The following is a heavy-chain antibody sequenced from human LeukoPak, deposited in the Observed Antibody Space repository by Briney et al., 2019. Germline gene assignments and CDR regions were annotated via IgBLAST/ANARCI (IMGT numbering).Heavy chain of an antibody. J-gene: IGHJ5*01. Sequence: ASVKVSCKASGYTFTDYYIHWLRQAPGQGLEWVGWVDPNSGGTRYAQKFQGRVTITRDTSIITAYMELSRLRSDDTAIYYCVRDQDSRSNGVCFDGFDSWGQGTLVTVSS. CDR1: GYTFTDYY. D-gene: IGHD2-8*01. CDR2: VDPNSGGT. CDR3: VRDQDSRSNGVCFDGFDS. V-gene: IGHV1-2*02.